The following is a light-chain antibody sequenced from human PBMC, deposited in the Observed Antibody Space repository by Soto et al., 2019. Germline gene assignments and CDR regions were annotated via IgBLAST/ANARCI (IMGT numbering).Light chain of an antibody. CDR2: EVS. Sequence: SALTQPAAVSGSPGQAITISCSGTSNDIGGHNFVSWYQHHPGKAPKLLIYEVSYRASGASNRFTGSKSANTASLTISGLQAEDEADYSCSSYTTSSYVVFGGGTKVIVL. V-gene: IGLV2-14*01. J-gene: IGLJ2*01. CDR3: SSYTTSSYVV. CDR1: SNDIGGHNF.